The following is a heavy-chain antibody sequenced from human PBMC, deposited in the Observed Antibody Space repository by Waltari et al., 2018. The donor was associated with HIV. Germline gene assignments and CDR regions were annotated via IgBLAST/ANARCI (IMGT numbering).Heavy chain of an antibody. D-gene: IGHD3-22*01. CDR1: GFTFSIFW. J-gene: IGHJ4*02. CDR3: ARDTYDSSGCVDY. V-gene: IGHV3-7*01. Sequence: EVQLVESGGGLVQPGGSLRLSCAASGFTFSIFWMSWVRQAPGKGLEWVANIKQDGSEKYYVDSVKGRFTISRDNAKNSLYLQMNSLRAEDTAVYYCARDTYDSSGCVDYWGQGTLVTVSS. CDR2: IKQDGSEK.